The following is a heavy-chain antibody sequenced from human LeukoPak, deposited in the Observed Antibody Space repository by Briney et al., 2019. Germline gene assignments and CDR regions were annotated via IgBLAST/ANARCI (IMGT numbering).Heavy chain of an antibody. V-gene: IGHV3-23*01. CDR1: GFTFNNYA. Sequence: PGGSLRLSCEASGFTFNNYAMSWVRQAPGKGLEWVATISGGGANTYYADFVKGRFTISRDNSENTVYLQMKYLRAEDTAIYFCAKDGGGWPSTGWYYFDYWSQGTLVTVSS. CDR2: ISGGGANT. CDR3: AKDGGGWPSTGWYYFDY. D-gene: IGHD6-19*01. J-gene: IGHJ4*02.